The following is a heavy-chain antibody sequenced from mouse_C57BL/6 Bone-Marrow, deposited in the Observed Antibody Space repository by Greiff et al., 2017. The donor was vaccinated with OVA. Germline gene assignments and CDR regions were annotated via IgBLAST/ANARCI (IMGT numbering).Heavy chain of an antibody. V-gene: IGHV5-17*01. CDR1: GFTFSDYG. Sequence: EVMLVASGGGLVKPGGSLKLSCAASGFTFSDYGMHWVRQAPEKGLEWVAYISSGSSTIYYADTVKGRFTISRDNAKNTLFLQMTSLRSEDTAMYYCARPGVSLYYYAMDYWGQGTSVTVSS. CDR2: ISSGSSTI. J-gene: IGHJ4*01. CDR3: ARPGVSLYYYAMDY. D-gene: IGHD6-1*01.